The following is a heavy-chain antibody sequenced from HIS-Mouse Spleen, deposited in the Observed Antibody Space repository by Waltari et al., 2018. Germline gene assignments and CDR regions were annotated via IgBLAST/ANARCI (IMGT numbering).Heavy chain of an antibody. J-gene: IGHJ6*02. D-gene: IGHD1-26*01. CDR2: ISGSGGST. CDR3: AKANSATEHYGMDV. V-gene: IGHV3-23*01. Sequence: EVQLLESGGGLVQPGGSLRLSCAASGFTFSSYALSWVRPAPGKGLEWVSAISGSGGSTYYADSVKGRFTISRDNSKNTLYLQMNSLRAEDTAVYYCAKANSATEHYGMDVWGQGTTVTVSS. CDR1: GFTFSSYA.